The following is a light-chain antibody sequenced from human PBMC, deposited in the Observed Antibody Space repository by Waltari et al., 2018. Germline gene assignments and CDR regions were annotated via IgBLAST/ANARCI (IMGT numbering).Light chain of an antibody. V-gene: IGLV3-19*01. CDR2: DKN. J-gene: IGLJ3*02. CDR3: HSRDASGVGGT. Sequence: TQDPAVSVAMGQTVRITCQGDSLRSYYSSWSRPRPGQAPILVMYDKNNRPSGVPDRFSGSSSDNTASLTITGAQAEDEAYYYCHSRDASGVGGTFGGGTKLTVL. CDR1: SLRSYY.